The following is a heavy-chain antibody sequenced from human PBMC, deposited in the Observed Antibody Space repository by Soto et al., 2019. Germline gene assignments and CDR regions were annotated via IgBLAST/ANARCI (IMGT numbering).Heavy chain of an antibody. CDR2: ISYDGSNK. CDR3: AKNFPLYYFDY. Sequence: GGSLRLSCAASGFTFSSYAMHWVRQAPGKGLEWVAVISYDGSNKYYADSVKDRFTISRDNSKNTLYLQMNSLRAEDTAIYYCAKNFPLYYFDYWGQGTLVTVSS. J-gene: IGHJ4*02. V-gene: IGHV3-30-3*02. CDR1: GFTFSSYA.